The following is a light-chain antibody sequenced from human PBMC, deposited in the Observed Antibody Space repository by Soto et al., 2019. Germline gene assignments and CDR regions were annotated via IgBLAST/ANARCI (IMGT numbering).Light chain of an antibody. Sequence: QSVLTQPASVSGSPGQSITISCTGTSSDVGGYNYVSWYQLHPGKAPKLIIYEVSNRPSGVSNRFSGSKSGNTASLTISGLQAEDEADHYCNSYTSSTAYVFGTGTQLTVL. CDR2: EVS. V-gene: IGLV2-14*01. J-gene: IGLJ1*01. CDR1: SSDVGGYNY. CDR3: NSYTSSTAYV.